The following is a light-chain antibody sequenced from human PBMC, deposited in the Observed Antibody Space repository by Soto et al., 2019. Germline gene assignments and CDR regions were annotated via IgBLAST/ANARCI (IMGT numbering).Light chain of an antibody. V-gene: IGLV2-14*01. J-gene: IGLJ2*01. Sequence: QSALTQPASVSGSPGQSITISCTGTSSDVGGYNYVSWYQQYPGKVPKLLIFDVSDRPSGVSNRFSGSKSGNTASLTISGLQAEDEADYYCGSYTSSSTVILGGVTKLTVL. CDR1: SSDVGGYNY. CDR2: DVS. CDR3: GSYTSSSTVI.